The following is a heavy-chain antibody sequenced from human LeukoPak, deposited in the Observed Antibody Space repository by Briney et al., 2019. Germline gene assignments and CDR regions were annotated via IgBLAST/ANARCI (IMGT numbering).Heavy chain of an antibody. V-gene: IGHV3-21*01. J-gene: IGHJ4*02. Sequence: PGGSLRLSCAASGFTFSTYNMNWVRQAPGKGLDWVSSINSRSIYIYYADSEKGRFTISRDNAKNSLYLQMNSLRAEDMAVYYCARSTGSGTDLDFWGQGTLVTVSS. CDR1: GFTFSTYN. D-gene: IGHD3-10*01. CDR3: ARSTGSGTDLDF. CDR2: INSRSIYI.